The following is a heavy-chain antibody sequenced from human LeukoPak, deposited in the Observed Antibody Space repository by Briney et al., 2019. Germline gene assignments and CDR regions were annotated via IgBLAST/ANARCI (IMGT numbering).Heavy chain of an antibody. V-gene: IGHV4-39*01. J-gene: IGHJ4*02. CDR2: IYYSGST. CDR3: ATNNYYGSGSYSDY. D-gene: IGHD3-10*01. CDR1: GGSISSSSYY. Sequence: SETLSLTCTVSGGSISSSSYYWGWIRQPPGKGLEWIGSIYYSGSTYYNPSLKSRVTISVDTSKNQFSLKLSSVTAADTAVYYCATNNYYGSGSYSDYWGQGTLVTVSS.